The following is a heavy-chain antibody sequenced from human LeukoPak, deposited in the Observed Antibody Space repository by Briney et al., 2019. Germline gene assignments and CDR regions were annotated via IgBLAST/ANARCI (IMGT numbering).Heavy chain of an antibody. J-gene: IGHJ6*02. V-gene: IGHV3-23*01. CDR2: ISGSGGST. D-gene: IGHD4-17*01. Sequence: GGSLRLSCAASGFTFSSYAMSWVRQAPGKGLEWVSGISGSGGSTYYADSVKGRFTISRDNSKNTLYLQMSSLRAEDTALYYCARHYGDYGLYYYGMDVWGQGTTVTVSS. CDR1: GFTFSSYA. CDR3: ARHYGDYGLYYYGMDV.